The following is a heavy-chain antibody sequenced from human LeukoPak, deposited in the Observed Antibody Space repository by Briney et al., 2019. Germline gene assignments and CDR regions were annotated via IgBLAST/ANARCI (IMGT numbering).Heavy chain of an antibody. D-gene: IGHD3-10*01. CDR2: IRSEAYGETT. CDR3: ARGPILLWLHNGMDV. Sequence: PGRSLRLSCTGSGFTFGDHAMAWVRQAPGKGREWVGFIRSEAYGETTEYAASVRDRFTISRDNSRSVAYLQMNSLKTEDTAMYYCARGPILLWLHNGMDVWGQGTTVTVSS. J-gene: IGHJ6*02. V-gene: IGHV3-49*04. CDR1: GFTFGDHA.